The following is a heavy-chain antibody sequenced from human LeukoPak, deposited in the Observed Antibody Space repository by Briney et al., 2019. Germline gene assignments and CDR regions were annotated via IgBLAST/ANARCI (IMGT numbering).Heavy chain of an antibody. CDR1: GGSISSYY. J-gene: IGHJ4*02. Sequence: SETLSLTCTVSGGSISSYYWSWIRQPAGKGLEWIGRIYTSGSTNYNPSLKSRVTISVDTSKNQFSLKLSSVTAADTAVYYCAREAGYYDSSGYYYLDYWGQGAPVTVSS. V-gene: IGHV4-4*07. CDR2: IYTSGST. CDR3: AREAGYYDSSGYYYLDY. D-gene: IGHD3-22*01.